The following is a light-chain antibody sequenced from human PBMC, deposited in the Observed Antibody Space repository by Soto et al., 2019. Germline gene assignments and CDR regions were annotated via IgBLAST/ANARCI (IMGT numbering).Light chain of an antibody. V-gene: IGKV3-20*01. CDR3: HQYSGLPRT. CDR1: QSVSSTY. Sequence: IVLTQYPGTLSLSPGERATLSCRASQSVSSTYLAWYQQKPGRAPRLLIYGASSRATGIPDRFSGSGSGTDFTLTISRLEPEDFAVYFCHQYSGLPRTFGQGTKV. J-gene: IGKJ1*01. CDR2: GAS.